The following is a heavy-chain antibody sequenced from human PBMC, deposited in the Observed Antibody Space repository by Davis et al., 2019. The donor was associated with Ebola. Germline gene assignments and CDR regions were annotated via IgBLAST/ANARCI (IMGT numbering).Heavy chain of an antibody. V-gene: IGHV1-46*01. Sequence: ASVKVSCKASGYTFSTYYMHWVRQAPGQGPEWMGAINPSGGNTNYPQRFQGRVTVTTDTSTSTVYMELTSLRSEDTAIYYCARDRTLAVDIWSGFYFFDSWGQGTLVTVSS. CDR2: INPSGGNT. J-gene: IGHJ4*02. CDR3: ARDRTLAVDIWSGFYFFDS. D-gene: IGHD3-3*01. CDR1: GYTFSTYY.